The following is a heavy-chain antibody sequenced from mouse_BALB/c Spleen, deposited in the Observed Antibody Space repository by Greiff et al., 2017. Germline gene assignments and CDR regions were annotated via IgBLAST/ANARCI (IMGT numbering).Heavy chain of an antibody. V-gene: IGHV5-17*02. J-gene: IGHJ4*01. D-gene: IGHD2-2*01. Sequence: DVKLVESGGGLVQPGGSRKLSCAASGFTFSSFGMHWVRQAPEKGLEWVAYISSGSSTIYYADTVKGRFTISRDNPKNTLFLQMTSLRSEDTAMYYCALGLRRGYYAMDYWGQGTSVTVSS. CDR3: ALGLRRGYYAMDY. CDR2: ISSGSSTI. CDR1: GFTFSSFG.